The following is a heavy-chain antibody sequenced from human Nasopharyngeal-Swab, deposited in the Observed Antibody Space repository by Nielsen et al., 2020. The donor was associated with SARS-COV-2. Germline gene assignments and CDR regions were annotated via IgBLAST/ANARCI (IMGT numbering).Heavy chain of an antibody. D-gene: IGHD6-13*01. Sequence: SLQIHCAASGFTFDDYAMHWFRQAPGQGLEWFSGISWNSGSIGYADSVKGRFTISIDNAKNSLYLQMNSLIAEDTALYYCAKAIRQLGTSVYAFDIWGQGTIVTVSS. CDR1: GFTFDDYA. V-gene: IGHV3-9*01. J-gene: IGHJ3*02. CDR2: ISWNSGSI. CDR3: AKAIRQLGTSVYAFDI.